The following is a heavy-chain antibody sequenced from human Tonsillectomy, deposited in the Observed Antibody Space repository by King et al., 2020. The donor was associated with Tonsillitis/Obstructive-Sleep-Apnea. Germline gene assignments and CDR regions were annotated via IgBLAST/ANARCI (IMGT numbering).Heavy chain of an antibody. V-gene: IGHV3-30*01. J-gene: IGHJ3*02. CDR3: ARDRAGYGDLNTLDI. Sequence: VQLVESGGGVVQPGRYLRLSCAASGFTFSSYGMHWVRQAPGKGLEWVAVISYDGSDKYYADSVKGRFTISRDNSRNTLYLQMNSLTSEDTAVFYCARDRAGYGDLNTLDIWGQGAMVTVSS. CDR2: ISYDGSDK. CDR1: GFTFSSYG. D-gene: IGHD4-17*01.